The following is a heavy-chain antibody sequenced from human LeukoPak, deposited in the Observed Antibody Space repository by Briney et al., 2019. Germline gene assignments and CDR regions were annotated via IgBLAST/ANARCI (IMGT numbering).Heavy chain of an antibody. CDR2: INPSAGST. V-gene: IGHV1-46*01. D-gene: IGHD1/OR15-1a*01. CDR1: GYTFTSYY. Sequence: ASVKVSCKASGYTFTSYYMHWVRQAPGQGPEYMGIINPSAGSTNYAQKFQGRIPMTRDTSTSTVYMELSSLVSEDTAVYYCARERPNTCYFDYWGQGTLVTVSS. CDR3: ARERPNTCYFDY. J-gene: IGHJ4*02.